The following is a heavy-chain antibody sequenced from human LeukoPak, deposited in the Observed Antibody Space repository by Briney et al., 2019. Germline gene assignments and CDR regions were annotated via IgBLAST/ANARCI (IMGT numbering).Heavy chain of an antibody. D-gene: IGHD4-17*01. CDR2: ISAYNGNT. CDR3: ARVRGFDGEDNDY. V-gene: IGHV1-18*01. CDR1: GYTFTSYG. J-gene: IGHJ4*02. Sequence: ASVKVSCKASGYTFTSYGISWVRQAPGQGLEWMGWISAYNGNTNYAQKLQGRVTMTTDTSTSTAYTELRSLRSDDTAVYYCARVRGFDGEDNDYWGQGTLVTVSS.